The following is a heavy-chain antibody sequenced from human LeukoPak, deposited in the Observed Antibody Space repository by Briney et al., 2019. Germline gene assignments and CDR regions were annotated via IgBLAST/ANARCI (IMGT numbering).Heavy chain of an antibody. CDR1: GFTVSSNY. V-gene: IGHV3-66*01. CDR3: SRDIPIWD. J-gene: IGHJ4*02. Sequence: GRSLRLSCAASGFTVSSNYMSWVRQAPGKGLEWVSVIYSGGSTYYADSVRGRFTISRDNSKNTLYLQMNSLRADDTAVYFCSRDIPIWDWGQGTLVTVSS. D-gene: IGHD2-2*02. CDR2: IYSGGST.